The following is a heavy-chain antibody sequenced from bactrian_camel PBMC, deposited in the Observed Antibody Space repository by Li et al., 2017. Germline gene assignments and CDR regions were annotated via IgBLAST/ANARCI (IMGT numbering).Heavy chain of an antibody. CDR1: ADALMY. Sequence: HVQLVESGGGSAQVGGSLRLSCSASADALMYMAWFRQAPGQKREAVAAVSTGGSSTMYVDSVKGRFTISRESGKNTVHLQMNSLIPEDTGVYYCAGDRPYSAWYMESEYRYWGRGTQVTVS. D-gene: IGHD1*01. J-gene: IGHJ4*01. CDR2: VSTGGSST. CDR3: AGDRPYSAWYMESEYRY. V-gene: IGHV3S53*01.